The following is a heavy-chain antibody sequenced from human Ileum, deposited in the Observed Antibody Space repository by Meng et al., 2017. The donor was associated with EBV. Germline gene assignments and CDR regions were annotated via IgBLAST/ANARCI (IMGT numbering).Heavy chain of an antibody. Sequence: VRLLQPGACVTKPGASVKVSCKASGYTFTNYDISWVREATGQGLEWMGRMNPKTGTAHYAQKFQGRVSMTRDTSITTAYMELSSLTSEETAVYYCVRTLERGDYWGQGTLVTVSS. V-gene: IGHV1-8*01. CDR2: MNPKTGTA. D-gene: IGHD5-24*01. CDR3: VRTLERGDY. CDR1: GYTFTNYD. J-gene: IGHJ4*02.